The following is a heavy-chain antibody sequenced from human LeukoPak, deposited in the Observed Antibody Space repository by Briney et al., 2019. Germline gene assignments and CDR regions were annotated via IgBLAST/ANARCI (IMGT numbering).Heavy chain of an antibody. CDR3: ARRGPYSWSFDY. V-gene: IGHV3-7*01. CDR1: GFTFSGYW. J-gene: IGHJ4*02. Sequence: GGSLRPSCAASGFTFSGYWMSWVRQAPGKGLEWVAKIKPDGTDKYYVDSVKGRFTISRDNAKNSLYLQMNSLRAEDTAVYYCARRGPYSWSFDYWGQGSLATVSS. D-gene: IGHD4-11*01. CDR2: IKPDGTDK.